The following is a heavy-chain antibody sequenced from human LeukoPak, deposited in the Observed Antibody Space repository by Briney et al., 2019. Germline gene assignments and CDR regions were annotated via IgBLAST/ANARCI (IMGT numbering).Heavy chain of an antibody. CDR1: GFTVSSNY. D-gene: IGHD2-21*02. V-gene: IGHV3-53*01. CDR2: IYSGGST. Sequence: GESLKISCAASGFTVSSNYMSWVRQAPGKGLEWVSVIYSGGSTYYADSVKGRFTISRDNSKNTLYLQMNSLRAEDTAVYYCARDVTYFDYWGQGTLVTVSS. CDR3: ARDVTYFDY. J-gene: IGHJ4*02.